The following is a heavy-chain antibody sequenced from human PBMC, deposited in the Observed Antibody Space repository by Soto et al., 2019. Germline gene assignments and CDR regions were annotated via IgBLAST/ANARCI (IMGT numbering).Heavy chain of an antibody. CDR3: ARRRTLTMSPDY. Sequence: PSETLSLTCTVSGGSINSYYWSWIRQPPGKGLEWIGYISYSGSTNYNPSLRSRVTISADKSISTAYLQWSSLKASDTAIYYCARRRTLTMSPDYWGQGTLVTVSS. D-gene: IGHD3-10*02. CDR1: GGSINSYY. V-gene: IGHV4-59*12. J-gene: IGHJ4*02. CDR2: ISYSGST.